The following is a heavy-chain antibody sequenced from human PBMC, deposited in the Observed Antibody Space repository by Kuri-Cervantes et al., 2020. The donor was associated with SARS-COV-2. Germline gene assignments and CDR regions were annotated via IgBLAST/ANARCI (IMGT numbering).Heavy chain of an antibody. D-gene: IGHD2-2*01. CDR1: GGSISSGSYY. J-gene: IGHJ4*02. Sequence: GSLRLSCTVSGGSISSGSYYWGWIRQPPGKGLEWIGSIYHSGSTYYNPSLKSRVTISVDTSKNQFSLKLSSVTAADTAVYYCARVGAYLGYCSSTSCYGPFDYWGQGTLVTVSS. V-gene: IGHV4-39*07. CDR3: ARVGAYLGYCSSTSCYGPFDY. CDR2: IYHSGST.